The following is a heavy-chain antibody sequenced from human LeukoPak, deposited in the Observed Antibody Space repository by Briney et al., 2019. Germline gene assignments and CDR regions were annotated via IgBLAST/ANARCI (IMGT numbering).Heavy chain of an antibody. CDR2: ISSSGSTI. D-gene: IGHD2-15*01. V-gene: IGHV3-48*03. CDR3: ARGSGAGIRNYGMDV. Sequence: PGGSLRLSCAASGFTFSSYEMNWVRQAPGKGLEWVSYISSSGSTIYYADSVKGRFTISRDNAKNSLYLQMNSLRAEDTAVYYCARGSGAGIRNYGMDVWGKGTTVTVSS. CDR1: GFTFSSYE. J-gene: IGHJ6*04.